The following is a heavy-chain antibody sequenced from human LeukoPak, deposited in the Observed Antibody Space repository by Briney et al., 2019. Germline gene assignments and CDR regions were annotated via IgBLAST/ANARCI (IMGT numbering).Heavy chain of an antibody. CDR3: ARDAPPDWWVGVHYYYYMDV. Sequence: SETLSLTCTVSGGSISSYYWSWIRQPPGKGLEWIGYIYYSGSTNYNPSLKSRVTISVETSKNQFSLKLSSVTAADTAVYYCARDAPPDWWVGVHYYYYMDVWGKGTTVTVSS. CDR2: IYYSGST. J-gene: IGHJ6*03. CDR1: GGSISSYY. D-gene: IGHD2-8*02. V-gene: IGHV4-59*12.